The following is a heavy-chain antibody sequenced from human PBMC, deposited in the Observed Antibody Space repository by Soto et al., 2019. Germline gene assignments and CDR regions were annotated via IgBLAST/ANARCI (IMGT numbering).Heavy chain of an antibody. CDR3: ARGRNLGGTYLDY. CDR1: GESFSGYY. CDR2: INHSGSP. D-gene: IGHD1-1*01. Sequence: PSETLSLTCAVYGESFSGYYWTWIRQPPGKGLEWIGEINHSGSPNYNPSLKSRVTISVDTSKDQFSLKLSSVTAADTAVYYCARGRNLGGTYLDYWGQGTPVTGSS. V-gene: IGHV4-34*01. J-gene: IGHJ4*02.